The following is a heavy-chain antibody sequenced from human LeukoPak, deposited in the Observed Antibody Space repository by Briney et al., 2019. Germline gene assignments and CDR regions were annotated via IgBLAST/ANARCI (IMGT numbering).Heavy chain of an antibody. CDR2: IYPADSDT. CDR1: KYSFSNYW. V-gene: IGHV5-51*01. Sequence: GESLKISCKGSKYSFSNYWIGWVRQMPGKGLEWMGIIYPADSDTRYSPSFQGQVTISADKSISTAYLQWSSLKASDTAMYYCASLQVPYSHGWFDSWGQGTLVTVSS. CDR3: ASLQVPYSHGWFDS. D-gene: IGHD2-21*01. J-gene: IGHJ5*01.